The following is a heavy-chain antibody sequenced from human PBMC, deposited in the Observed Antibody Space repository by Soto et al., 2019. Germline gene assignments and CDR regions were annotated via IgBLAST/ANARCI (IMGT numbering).Heavy chain of an antibody. CDR1: GGSFSSYY. J-gene: IGHJ6*02. CDR3: AREEAGMDV. Sequence: SETLSLTCAVYGGSFSSYYWSWIRQPPGKGLEWIGEINHSGSTNYNPSLKSRVTISVDTSKNQFSLKLSSVTAADTAVYYCAREEAGMDVWGQGTTVTVSS. CDR2: INHSGST. D-gene: IGHD6-19*01. V-gene: IGHV4-34*01.